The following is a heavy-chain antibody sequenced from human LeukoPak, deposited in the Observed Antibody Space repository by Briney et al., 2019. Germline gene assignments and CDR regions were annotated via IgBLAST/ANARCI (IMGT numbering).Heavy chain of an antibody. V-gene: IGHV3-30-3*01. D-gene: IGHD3-10*01. Sequence: GRSLRLSCAASGFTFSSYAMHWVRQAPGKGLEWVAVISYDGSNKYYADSVKGLFTISRDNSKNTLYLQMNSLRAEDTAVYYCARSMARGVIGSHFDYWGQGTLVTVSS. J-gene: IGHJ4*02. CDR3: ARSMARGVIGSHFDY. CDR1: GFTFSSYA. CDR2: ISYDGSNK.